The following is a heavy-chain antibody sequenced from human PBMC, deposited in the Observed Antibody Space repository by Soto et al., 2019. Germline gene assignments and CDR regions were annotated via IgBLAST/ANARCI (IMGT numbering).Heavy chain of an antibody. V-gene: IGHV4-30-4*01. CDR2: IYKSATT. D-gene: IGHD2-15*01. CDR1: GDSISTVDYF. J-gene: IGHJ5*01. CDR3: ARGRYCLTGRCFPNWFDS. Sequence: SETLSLTCSVSGDSISTVDYFWAWIRQPPGQALEYIGYIYKSATTYYNPSFESRVAISLDTSKSQFSLNVTSVTAADTAVYFCARGRYCLTGRCFPNWFDSWGQGTLVAVSS.